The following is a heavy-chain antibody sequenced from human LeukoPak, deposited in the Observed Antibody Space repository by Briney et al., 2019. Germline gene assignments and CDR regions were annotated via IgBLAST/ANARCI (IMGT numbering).Heavy chain of an antibody. J-gene: IGHJ6*03. D-gene: IGHD5-18*01. V-gene: IGHV4-34*04. CDR3: ARDGYSHSINDWSRTGLGAYPTKYYYYMDV. CDR1: GGSFSDYS. Sequence: SETLSLTCAVYGGSFSDYSWSWIRQPPRKGLEWIGEINPTGGTNHNPPLLSRASMSVDTSKNQISLRVSSVTAADTAVYYCARDGYSHSINDWSRTGLGAYPTKYYYYMDVWGKGTTVTVSS. CDR2: INPTGGT.